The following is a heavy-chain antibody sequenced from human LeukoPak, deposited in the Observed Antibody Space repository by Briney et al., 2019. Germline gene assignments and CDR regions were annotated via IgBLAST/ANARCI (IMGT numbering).Heavy chain of an antibody. CDR1: GGSISSYY. CDR3: ARYSGSYYQIYYFDY. J-gene: IGHJ4*02. D-gene: IGHD1-26*01. Sequence: NPSETLSLTCTVSGGSISSYYWSWIRQPPGKGLEWIAYIYYSGSTNYNPSLKSRVTISVDTSKNQFSLKLSSVTAADTAVYYCARYSGSYYQIYYFDYWGQGTLVTVSS. V-gene: IGHV4-59*01. CDR2: IYYSGST.